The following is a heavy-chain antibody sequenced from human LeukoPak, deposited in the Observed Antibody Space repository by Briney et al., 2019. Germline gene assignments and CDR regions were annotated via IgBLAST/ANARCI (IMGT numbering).Heavy chain of an antibody. D-gene: IGHD3-9*01. CDR3: AKDRKVLRYFDWSLHYYYGMDV. V-gene: IGHV3-23*01. Sequence: GGSLRLSCAASGFIVSTNYMSWVRQAPGKGLEWVSAISGSGGSTYYADSVKGRFTISRDNSKNTLYLQMNSLRAEDTAVYYCAKDRKVLRYFDWSLHYYYGMDVWGQGTTVTVSS. CDR2: ISGSGGST. J-gene: IGHJ6*02. CDR1: GFIVSTNY.